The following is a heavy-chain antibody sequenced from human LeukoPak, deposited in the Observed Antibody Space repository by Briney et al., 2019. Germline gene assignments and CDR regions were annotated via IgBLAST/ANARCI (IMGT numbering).Heavy chain of an antibody. Sequence: SETLSLTCTVSGGSISNYYWSWIRQPAGKGLEWIGRIYSSGSTNYNPSLKSRVTMSVDTSKNQFSLKLSSVTAADTAIYYCARGQRYFDWFSYWGQGTRVTVSS. D-gene: IGHD3-9*01. J-gene: IGHJ4*02. CDR3: ARGQRYFDWFSY. V-gene: IGHV4-4*07. CDR2: IYSSGST. CDR1: GGSISNYY.